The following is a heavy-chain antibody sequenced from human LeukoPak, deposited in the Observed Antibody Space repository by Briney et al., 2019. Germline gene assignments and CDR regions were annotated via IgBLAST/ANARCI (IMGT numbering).Heavy chain of an antibody. CDR3: ASTYYDILTGYYSNWFDP. CDR1: GYTFTSYG. Sequence: ASVKVSCKASGYTFTSYGISWVRQAPGQGLEWMGWISAYNGNTNYAQKLQGRVTMTTDTSTSTAYMELRSLRSDDTAVYYCASTYYDILTGYYSNWFDPWGQGTLVTVSS. V-gene: IGHV1-18*01. J-gene: IGHJ5*02. D-gene: IGHD3-9*01. CDR2: ISAYNGNT.